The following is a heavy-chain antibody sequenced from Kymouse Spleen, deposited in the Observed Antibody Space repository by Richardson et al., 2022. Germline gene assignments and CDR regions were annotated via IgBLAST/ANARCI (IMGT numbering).Heavy chain of an antibody. V-gene: IGHV3-73*02. D-gene: IGHD6-19*01. CDR2: IRSKANSYAT. CDR3: TRHQSGWSYFDY. J-gene: IGHJ4*02. Sequence: EVQLVESGGGLVQPGGSLKLSCAASGFTFSGSAMHWVRQASGKGLEWVGRIRSKANSYATAYAASVKGRFTISRDDSKNTAYLQMNSLKTEDTAVYYCTRHQSGWSYFDYWGQGTLVTVSS. CDR1: GFTFSGSA.